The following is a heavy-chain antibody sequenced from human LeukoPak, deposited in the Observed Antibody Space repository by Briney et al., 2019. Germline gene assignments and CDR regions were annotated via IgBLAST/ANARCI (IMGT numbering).Heavy chain of an antibody. V-gene: IGHV1-69*06. Sequence: ASVKVSCKASVGTFSSYAISWVRQAPGQGLEWMGRIIPIFGTANYAQKFQGRVTITADKSTSTAYMELSSLRSEDTAVYYCARFMYYYDSSGYEYFQHWGQGTLVTVSS. D-gene: IGHD3-22*01. CDR1: VGTFSSYA. J-gene: IGHJ1*01. CDR3: ARFMYYYDSSGYEYFQH. CDR2: IIPIFGTA.